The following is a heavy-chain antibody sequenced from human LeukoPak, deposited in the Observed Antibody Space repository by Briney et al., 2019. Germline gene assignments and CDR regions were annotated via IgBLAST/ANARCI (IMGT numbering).Heavy chain of an antibody. V-gene: IGHV1-46*01. J-gene: IGHJ3*02. CDR1: GYTFTSYY. D-gene: IGHD1-14*01. Sequence: GASVKVSCKASGYTFTSYYMHWVRQAPGQGLEWMGIINPSGGSTSYAQRFQGRVTMTRDTSTSTVYMELSSLRSEDTAVYYCATPNNIDAFDMWGQGTMVTVSS. CDR2: INPSGGST. CDR3: ATPNNIDAFDM.